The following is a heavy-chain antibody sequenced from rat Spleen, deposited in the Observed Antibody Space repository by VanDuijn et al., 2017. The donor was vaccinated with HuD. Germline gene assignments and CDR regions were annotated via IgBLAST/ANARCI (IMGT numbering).Heavy chain of an antibody. J-gene: IGHJ2*01. CDR3: TRRVYYGSHFFDY. D-gene: IGHD1-6*01. V-gene: IGHV5-7*01. CDR2: ITYDGSST. Sequence: EVQLVESGGGLVQPGRSLKLSCAASGFTFSDYNMAWVRQAPKKGLEWVAIITYDGSSTYYRDSVKGRFTVSRDNAKSTLYLQMDSLRSEDTATYYCTRRVYYGSHFFDYWGQGVMVTVSS. CDR1: GFTFSDYN.